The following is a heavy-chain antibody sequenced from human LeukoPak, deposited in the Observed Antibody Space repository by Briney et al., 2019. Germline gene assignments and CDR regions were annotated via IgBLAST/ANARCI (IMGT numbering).Heavy chain of an antibody. Sequence: PGGSLRLSCAASGFTFSSYSMNWVRQAPGKGLEWVSYISSSSSTIYYADSVKGRFTISRDNAKNSLYLQMNSLRAEDTAVYYCARDLLRYSGYDSFAYWGQGTLVTVSS. D-gene: IGHD5-12*01. CDR3: ARDLLRYSGYDSFAY. CDR1: GFTFSSYS. J-gene: IGHJ4*02. CDR2: ISSSSSTI. V-gene: IGHV3-48*01.